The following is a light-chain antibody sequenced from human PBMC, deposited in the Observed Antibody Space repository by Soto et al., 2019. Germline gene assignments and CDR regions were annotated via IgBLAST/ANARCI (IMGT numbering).Light chain of an antibody. Sequence: DIQLTQSPSFLSASVGDRVIITCRASQGISSYLAWYQQKTGKAPTLLIYAASTLQSGVPSGFSGSGSGTEFTLTISSLQPEDFATYYCQQFNSFPLTFGGGTKVEIK. J-gene: IGKJ4*01. CDR1: QGISSY. V-gene: IGKV1-9*01. CDR3: QQFNSFPLT. CDR2: AAS.